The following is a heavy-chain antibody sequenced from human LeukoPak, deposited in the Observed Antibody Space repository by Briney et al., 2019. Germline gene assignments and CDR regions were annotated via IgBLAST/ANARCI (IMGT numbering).Heavy chain of an antibody. CDR3: ARGAGAYSHPYDY. Sequence: GGSLRLSCAASGFTFSSYNMNWVRQAPGKGLEWVSSISSSSDYIYYADSVKGRFTISRDNAKNSLYLQMKSLRAEDAAVYYCARGAGAYSHPYDYWGQGTLVTVSS. J-gene: IGHJ4*02. V-gene: IGHV3-21*01. D-gene: IGHD4/OR15-4a*01. CDR2: ISSSSDYI. CDR1: GFTFSSYN.